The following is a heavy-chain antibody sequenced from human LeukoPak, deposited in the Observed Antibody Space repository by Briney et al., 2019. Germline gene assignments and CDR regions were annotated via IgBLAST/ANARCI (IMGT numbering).Heavy chain of an antibody. V-gene: IGHV3-23*01. CDR3: ARDQYGGPPLVVARYGYFQH. CDR2: ISGSGGST. J-gene: IGHJ1*01. CDR1: GFTFSTYA. Sequence: GGSLRLSCAASGFTFSTYAMSWVRQAPGKGLEWVSFISGSGGSTYYADSVKGRFTISRDNAKNSLYLQMNSLRAEDTAVYYCARDQYGGPPLVVARYGYFQHWGQGTLVTVSS. D-gene: IGHD2-15*01.